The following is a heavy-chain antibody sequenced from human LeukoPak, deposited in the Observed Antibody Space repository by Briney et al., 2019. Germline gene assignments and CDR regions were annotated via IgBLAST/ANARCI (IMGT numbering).Heavy chain of an antibody. CDR2: INPNSGGT. CDR1: GYTFTGYY. V-gene: IGHV1-2*02. D-gene: IGHD2-8*01. Sequence: GASVKVSXKASGYTFTGYYMHWVRQAPGQGLEWIGWINPNSGGTNYAQKFQGRVTMTRDTSISTAYMELSRLRSDDTAVYYCARVARYCTNGVCYRRSSHDYWGQGTLVTVSS. J-gene: IGHJ4*02. CDR3: ARVARYCTNGVCYRRSSHDY.